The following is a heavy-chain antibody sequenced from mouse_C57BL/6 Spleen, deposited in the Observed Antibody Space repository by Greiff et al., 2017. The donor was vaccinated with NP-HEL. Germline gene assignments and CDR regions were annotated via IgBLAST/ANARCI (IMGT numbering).Heavy chain of an antibody. CDR3: ARGEDYYGSSYNWYFDV. V-gene: IGHV1-12*01. D-gene: IGHD1-1*01. Sequence: LQQSGAELVRPGASVKMSCKASGYTFTSYNMHWVKQTPRQGLEWIGAIYPGNGDTSYNQKFKGKATLTVDKSSSTAYMQLSSLTSEDSAVYFCARGEDYYGSSYNWYFDVWGTGTTVTVSS. CDR2: IYPGNGDT. CDR1: GYTFTSYN. J-gene: IGHJ1*03.